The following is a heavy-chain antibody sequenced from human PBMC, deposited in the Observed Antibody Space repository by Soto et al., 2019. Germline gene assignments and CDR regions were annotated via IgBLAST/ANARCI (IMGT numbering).Heavy chain of an antibody. CDR1: GFTFSNYG. J-gene: IGHJ4*02. Sequence: QVQLVESGGGVVQPGRSLRLSCAASGFTFSNYGMHWVRQAPGKGLEWVAIIWYDGSNKYYVDSVKGRFTISRDNSKNTLYLQRNSLRAEDTAVYYCARDRGAIFDYWGQGTLVTVSS. V-gene: IGHV3-33*01. CDR2: IWYDGSNK. D-gene: IGHD3-9*01. CDR3: ARDRGAIFDY.